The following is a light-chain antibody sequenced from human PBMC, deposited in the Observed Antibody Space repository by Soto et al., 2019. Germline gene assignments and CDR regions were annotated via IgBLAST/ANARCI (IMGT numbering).Light chain of an antibody. Sequence: DIQMTQSPSSLSAFVGDRVTITCRASQDIGNFLAWYQQKPGKVPKLLIYAASTLQSGVQSRFSGSGSGTAFTLTISSLQPEDVATYYCQKCKVAPFTFGGGTKVDIK. CDR1: QDIGNF. V-gene: IGKV1-27*01. CDR3: QKCKVAPFT. J-gene: IGKJ4*01. CDR2: AAS.